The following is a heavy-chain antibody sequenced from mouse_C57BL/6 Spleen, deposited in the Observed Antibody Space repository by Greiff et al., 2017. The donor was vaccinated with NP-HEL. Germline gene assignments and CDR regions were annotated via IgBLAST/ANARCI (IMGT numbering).Heavy chain of an antibody. CDR1: GYTFTSYW. CDR2: IDPSDSYT. Sequence: QVQLQQPGAELVMPGASVKLSCKASGYTFTSYWMHWVKQRPGPGLEWIGEIDPSDSYTNYNQKFKGKSTLTVDKSSSTAYMQLSSLTSEDSAVYYCARKDDGSSYGFAYWGQGTLVTVSA. D-gene: IGHD1-1*01. J-gene: IGHJ3*01. CDR3: ARKDDGSSYGFAY. V-gene: IGHV1-69*01.